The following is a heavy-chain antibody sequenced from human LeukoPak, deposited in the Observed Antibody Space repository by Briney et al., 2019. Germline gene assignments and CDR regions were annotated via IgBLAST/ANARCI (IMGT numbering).Heavy chain of an antibody. V-gene: IGHV3-30*03. CDR3: ARGVGSYDFWSGYFPTSRSYYMDV. D-gene: IGHD3-3*01. J-gene: IGHJ6*03. CDR1: GFTFSSYG. Sequence: GGSLRLSCAASGFTFSSYGMHWVRQAPGKGLEWVAVISYDGSNKYYADSVKGRFTISRDNSKNTLYLQMNSLRAEDTAVYYCARGVGSYDFWSGYFPTSRSYYMDVWGKGTTVTVSS. CDR2: ISYDGSNK.